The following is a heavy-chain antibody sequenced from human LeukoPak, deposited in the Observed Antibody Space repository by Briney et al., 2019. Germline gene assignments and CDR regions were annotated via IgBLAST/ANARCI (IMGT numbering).Heavy chain of an antibody. J-gene: IGHJ4*02. CDR1: GGSFGSYY. CDR3: ARHGSSYPFDY. V-gene: IGHV4-59*08. D-gene: IGHD6-13*01. Sequence: SETLSLICTVSGGSFGSYYWSWIRQSPGKGLEWIGYIYYGGSANYNPSLKSRATISIDRSKNQFSLKLSTLTAADTAVYYCARHGSSYPFDYWGQGTLVTVSS. CDR2: IYYGGSA.